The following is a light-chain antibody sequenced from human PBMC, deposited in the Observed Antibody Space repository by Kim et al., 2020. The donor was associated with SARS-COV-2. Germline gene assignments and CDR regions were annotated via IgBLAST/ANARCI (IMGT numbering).Light chain of an antibody. CDR2: DAS. V-gene: IGKV1-5*01. CDR3: QQYSNRWT. CDR1: QSISGG. Sequence: SASVGDKVTITCRASQSISGGVAWYQQKPGKAPKLLIYDASSLKSGVPSRFSGSGSGTDFTLIVSSLQPDDFATYYCQQYSNRWTFGQGTKVDIK. J-gene: IGKJ1*01.